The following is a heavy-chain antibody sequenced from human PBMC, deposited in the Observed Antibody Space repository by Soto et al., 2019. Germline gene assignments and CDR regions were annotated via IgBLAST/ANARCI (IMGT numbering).Heavy chain of an antibody. CDR1: GGTFSSYA. CDR3: ARDHRTIFGVVIRYNWFDP. J-gene: IGHJ5*02. Sequence: GASVKVSCKASGGTFSSYAISWARQAPGQGLEWMGGIIPIFGTANYAQKFQGRVTITADESTSTAYMELSSLRSEDTAVYYCARDHRTIFGVVIRYNWFDPWGQGTLVTVSS. V-gene: IGHV1-69*13. CDR2: IIPIFGTA. D-gene: IGHD3-3*01.